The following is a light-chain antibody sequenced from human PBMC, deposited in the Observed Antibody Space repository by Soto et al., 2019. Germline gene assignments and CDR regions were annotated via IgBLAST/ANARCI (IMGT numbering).Light chain of an antibody. CDR2: QDT. Sequence: YELTQPPSVSVSPGQTASITCSGDKLGDKYACWYQQKPGRSPVLVIYQDTKRPSGIPERFSGSNSGNTATLTISGTQAMDEADYYCQAWDSSTVVFGGGTKLTVL. J-gene: IGLJ2*01. V-gene: IGLV3-1*01. CDR1: KLGDKY. CDR3: QAWDSSTVV.